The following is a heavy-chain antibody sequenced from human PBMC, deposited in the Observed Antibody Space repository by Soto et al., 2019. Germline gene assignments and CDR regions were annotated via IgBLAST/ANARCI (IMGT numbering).Heavy chain of an antibody. CDR3: GREFGAFDS. CDR1: GFTFSSNY. V-gene: IGHV3-53*01. J-gene: IGHJ4*02. D-gene: IGHD3-10*01. CDR2: IYSGGST. Sequence: GGSLRLSCAASGFTFSSNYMSWVRQAPGKGLEWVSVIYSGGSTSYADYVKGRFTISRDNSTNTLELQMNNLIAEDTAAEYCGREFGAFDSWGQGTLVTVSS.